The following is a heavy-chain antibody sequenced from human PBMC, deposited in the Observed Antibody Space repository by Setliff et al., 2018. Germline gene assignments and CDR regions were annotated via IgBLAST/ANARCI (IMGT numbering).Heavy chain of an antibody. D-gene: IGHD2-2*01. Sequence: SETLSLTCTVYGGSFSNYYWSWIRQPPGKGLEWIGEINHSGSTNYNSSLTSRVTISVDTSKNQFSLKLSSVTAADTAVYYFRLAHCSTTSCEEALDYWSQGTLVTV. CDR2: INHSGST. CDR3: RLAHCSTTSCEEALDY. J-gene: IGHJ4*02. V-gene: IGHV4-34*01. CDR1: GGSFSNYY.